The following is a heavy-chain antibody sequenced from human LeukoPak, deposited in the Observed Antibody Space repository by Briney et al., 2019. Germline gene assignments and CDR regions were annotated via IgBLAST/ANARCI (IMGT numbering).Heavy chain of an antibody. CDR1: GAPLSSYY. Sequence: PSETLSLTCTVSGAPLSSYYWDWLRQPPGKGLEWIGHFYATGRTDSNPSLKSRVSISLNTSKKQFAQKLRAVTAADSAIYYCASGYYESFATWGPGILVTVSS. CDR3: ASGYYESFAT. D-gene: IGHD2/OR15-2a*01. CDR2: FYATGRT. V-gene: IGHV4-59*01. J-gene: IGHJ5*02.